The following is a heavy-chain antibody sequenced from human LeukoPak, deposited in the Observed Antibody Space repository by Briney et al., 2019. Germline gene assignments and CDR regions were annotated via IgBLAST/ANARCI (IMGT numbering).Heavy chain of an antibody. CDR3: ARLVGVSPLDF. J-gene: IGHJ4*02. V-gene: IGHV3-23*01. CDR1: GFTFSSYS. D-gene: IGHD3-16*01. CDR2: IRGDGNT. Sequence: GGSLRLSCAASGFTFSSYSMYWVRQAPGKGLEWVSEIRGDGNTYYADSVKGRFAISRDNSKNTLLLQMHSLIVEDTVIYYWARLVGVSPLDFWGRGALVSVSS.